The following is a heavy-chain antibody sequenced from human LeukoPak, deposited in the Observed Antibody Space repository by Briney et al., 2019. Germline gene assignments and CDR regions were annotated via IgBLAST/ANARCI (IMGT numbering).Heavy chain of an antibody. CDR2: IYSGGST. V-gene: IGHV3-66*02. J-gene: IGHJ3*02. Sequence: GGSLRLSCAASGFTVSSNYMSWVRQAPGKGLEWVSVIYSGGSTYYADSVKGRFTIPRDNSKNTLYLQMNSLRAEDTAVYYCASTRRRGTMIVVVQDDAFGIWGQRTMVTVSS. D-gene: IGHD3-22*01. CDR3: ASTRRRGTMIVVVQDDAFGI. CDR1: GFTVSSNY.